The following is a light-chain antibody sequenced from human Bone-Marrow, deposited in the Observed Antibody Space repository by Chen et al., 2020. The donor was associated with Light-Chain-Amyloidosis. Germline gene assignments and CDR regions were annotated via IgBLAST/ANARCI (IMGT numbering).Light chain of an antibody. V-gene: IGKV3-20*01. J-gene: IGKJ3*01. Sequence: EIVLTQSPGTLSLSPGERATFSCRASQSVASDYLAWYQQKPGQAPRLLSHGASSRATGIPDRFSGSGSGTDFILTINRVDPEDFAVYYCQQYGTSPFTFGPGTKVDIK. CDR1: QSVASDY. CDR2: GAS. CDR3: QQYGTSPFT.